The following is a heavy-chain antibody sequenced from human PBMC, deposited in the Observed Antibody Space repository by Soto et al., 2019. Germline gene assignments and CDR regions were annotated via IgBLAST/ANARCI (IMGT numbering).Heavy chain of an antibody. V-gene: IGHV4-39*01. CDR2: IYYSGST. CDR1: GGSISSSSYY. CDR3: ARQGASGDFFRNFLWFDP. Sequence: PSETLSLTCTVSGGSISSSSYYWGWIRQPPGKGLEWIGSIYYSGSTYFSPSLKSRVTMSVDTSENQFSLRLNSVTAADTAMYYCARQGASGDFFRNFLWFDPWGQGTLVTVSS. J-gene: IGHJ5*02. D-gene: IGHD1-26*01.